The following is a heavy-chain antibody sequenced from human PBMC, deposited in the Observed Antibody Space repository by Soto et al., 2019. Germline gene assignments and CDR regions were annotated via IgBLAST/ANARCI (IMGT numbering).Heavy chain of an antibody. D-gene: IGHD3-16*02. J-gene: IGHJ4*02. V-gene: IGHV4-34*01. CDR2: INHSGST. CDR1: GGSFSGYY. Sequence: QVQLQQWGAGLLKPSETLSLTCAVYGGSFSGYYWSWIRQPPGKGLEWIGEINHSGSTNYNPSLKSRCTLSVDPSKHQSSLKLSSVTAADTAVYYCARGGSLRRLGELSLFGWGQGTLVTVSS. CDR3: ARGGSLRRLGELSLFG.